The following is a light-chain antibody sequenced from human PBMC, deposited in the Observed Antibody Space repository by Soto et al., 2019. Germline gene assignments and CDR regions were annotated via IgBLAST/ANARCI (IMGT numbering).Light chain of an antibody. CDR2: EVS. J-gene: IGLJ2*01. CDR3: SSYTSSDTVV. CDR1: SSDVGDYNY. Sequence: QSVLTQPASVSGSPGQSITISCTGTSSDVGDYNYVSWYQQHPDKAPKLMIYEVSNRPSGVSSRFSGSKSGNTASLTISGLQAEDEADYYCSSYTSSDTVVFGGGTKLTVL. V-gene: IGLV2-14*01.